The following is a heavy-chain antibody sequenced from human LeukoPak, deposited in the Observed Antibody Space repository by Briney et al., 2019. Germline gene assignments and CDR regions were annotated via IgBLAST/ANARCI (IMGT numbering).Heavy chain of an antibody. V-gene: IGHV3-30*04. D-gene: IGHD3-10*01. CDR2: ISYDGSNK. CDR1: GFTFSSYA. CDR3: ARGGDRDYPDY. Sequence: RRSLRLSCAASGFTFSSYAMHWVRQAPGKGLEWVAVISYDGSNKYYADSVKGRFTISRDNSKNTLYLQMNSLRAEDTAVYYCARGGDRDYPDYWGQGTLVTVSS. J-gene: IGHJ4*02.